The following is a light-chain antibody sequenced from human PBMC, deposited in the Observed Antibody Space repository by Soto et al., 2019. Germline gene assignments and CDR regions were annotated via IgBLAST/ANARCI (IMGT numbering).Light chain of an antibody. J-gene: IGKJ2*01. CDR2: LAS. Sequence: DIVMTQSPLSLPVTPGEPASISCRSSQSLLYSNGNNYLDWYVQKPGQSPQLLIYLASSRASGVPDWCSGSGLGTDFTLKISTVEAEDVGVYYYMQPLQTPYSFGQRTQVESK. CDR3: MQPLQTPYS. CDR1: QSLLYSNGNNY. V-gene: IGKV2-28*01.